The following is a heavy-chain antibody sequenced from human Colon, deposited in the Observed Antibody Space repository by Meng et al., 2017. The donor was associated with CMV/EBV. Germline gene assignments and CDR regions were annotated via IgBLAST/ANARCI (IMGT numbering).Heavy chain of an antibody. CDR3: ARGRELQGLIQ. J-gene: IGHJ4*02. CDR1: GDSVSSGSYY. V-gene: IGHV4-61*01. D-gene: IGHD1-7*01. Sequence: SETLSLTCTVSGDSVSSGSYYWSWIRQPPGKGLEWIGYIYYSGSTNYNPSLKSRVTISVDTSKNQFSLKLSSVTAADTAVYYCARGRELQGLIQWGQGTLVTVSS. CDR2: IYYSGST.